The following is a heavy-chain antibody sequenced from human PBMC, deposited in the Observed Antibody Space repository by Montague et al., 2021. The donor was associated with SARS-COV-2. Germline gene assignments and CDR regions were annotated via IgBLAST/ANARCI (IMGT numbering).Heavy chain of an antibody. CDR1: GGTFSAHS. CDR3: ARGCLAGGNYAIWSFSFTSPLDY. Sequence: SETLSLTCAVYGGTFSAHSWSWVRQSPGKGLEWIGEINHRGSTTYMSSLKSRVTMSVDTSKNQFSLKLSSVTAADTAIYYCARGCLAGGNYAIWSFSFTSPLDYWGQGTMVTVSS. J-gene: IGHJ4*02. D-gene: IGHD3/OR15-3a*01. CDR2: INHRGST. V-gene: IGHV4-34*01.